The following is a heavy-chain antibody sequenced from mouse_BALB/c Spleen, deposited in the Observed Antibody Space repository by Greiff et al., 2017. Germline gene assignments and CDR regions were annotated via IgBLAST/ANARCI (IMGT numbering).Heavy chain of an antibody. CDR2: IWAGGST. CDR3: AREYGNPDWFAY. Sequence: VHLVESGPGLVAPSQSLSITCTVSGFSLTSYGVHWVRQPPGKGLEWLGVIWAGGSTNYNSALMSRLSISKDNSKSQVFLKMNSLQTDDTAMYYCAREYGNPDWFAYWGQGTLVTVSA. D-gene: IGHD2-10*02. CDR1: GFSLTSYG. V-gene: IGHV2-9*02. J-gene: IGHJ3*01.